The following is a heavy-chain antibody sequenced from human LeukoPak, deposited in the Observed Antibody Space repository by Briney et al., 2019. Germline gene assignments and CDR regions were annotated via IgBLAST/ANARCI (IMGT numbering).Heavy chain of an antibody. V-gene: IGHV4-30-4*02. CDR3: ARAGRISAGNFDY. CDR1: GGSISSGDYY. Sequence: SETLSLTCTVSGGSISSGDYYWSWIRQPPGKGLEWIGYIYYGGSTYYNPSLKSRVTISVDTSKNQFSLKLSSVTAADTAVYYCARAGRISAGNFDYWGQGTLVTVSS. D-gene: IGHD2-15*01. J-gene: IGHJ4*02. CDR2: IYYGGST.